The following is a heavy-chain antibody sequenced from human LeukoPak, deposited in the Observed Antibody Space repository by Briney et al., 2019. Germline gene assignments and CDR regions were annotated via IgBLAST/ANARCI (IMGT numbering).Heavy chain of an antibody. V-gene: IGHV4-34*01. CDR3: ARGRVFWSGYFLDY. CDR2: INHSGST. Sequence: SETLSLTCAVYGGSFSGYYWSWIRQPPGKGLEWIGEINHSGSTNYNPSLKSRVTISVDTSKNQFSLKLSSVTVADTAVYYCARGRVFWSGYFLDYWGQGTLVTVSS. CDR1: GGSFSGYY. J-gene: IGHJ4*02. D-gene: IGHD3-3*01.